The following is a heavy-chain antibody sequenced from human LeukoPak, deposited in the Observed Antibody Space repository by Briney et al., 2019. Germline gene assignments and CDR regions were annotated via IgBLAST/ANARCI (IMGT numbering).Heavy chain of an antibody. Sequence: SETLSLTCSVSGGSMSSYHWSWIRQPPGKGLEWIGYISYSGSTNYNPSLKSRVTISVDTSKNQFSLKVSSVTAADTAVYYCARQGSIGIDYWGQGTLVTVSS. CDR2: ISYSGST. J-gene: IGHJ4*02. CDR3: ARQGSIGIDY. V-gene: IGHV4-59*01. D-gene: IGHD3-10*01. CDR1: GGSMSSYH.